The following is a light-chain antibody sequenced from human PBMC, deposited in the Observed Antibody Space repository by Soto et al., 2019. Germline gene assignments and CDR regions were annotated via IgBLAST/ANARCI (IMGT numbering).Light chain of an antibody. CDR1: QDFSNY. J-gene: IGKJ4*01. Sequence: DIQLTQSPSFLSSSIGDRGTITCRASQDFSNYLAWYKQKPGEAPKLLSYAASTLHRGLPSRFRGSGSGTEFTLTINSLKPEDFATYYCQQLNSFPLTFGGGTKVDIK. V-gene: IGKV1-9*01. CDR3: QQLNSFPLT. CDR2: AAS.